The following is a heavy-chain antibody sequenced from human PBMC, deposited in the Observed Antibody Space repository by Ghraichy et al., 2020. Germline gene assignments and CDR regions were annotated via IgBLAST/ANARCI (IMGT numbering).Heavy chain of an antibody. V-gene: IGHV1-2*02. Sequence: ASVKVSCKASGYTFTGYYMHWVRQAPGQGLEWMGWINPNSGGTNYAQKFQGRVTMTRDTSISTAYMELSRLRSDDTAVYYCARDVRYYDFWSGYYLYFQHWGQGTLVTVSS. J-gene: IGHJ1*01. CDR2: INPNSGGT. CDR3: ARDVRYYDFWSGYYLYFQH. D-gene: IGHD3-3*01. CDR1: GYTFTGYY.